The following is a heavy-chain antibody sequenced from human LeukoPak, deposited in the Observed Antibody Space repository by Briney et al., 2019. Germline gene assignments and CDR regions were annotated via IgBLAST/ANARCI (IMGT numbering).Heavy chain of an antibody. D-gene: IGHD6-19*01. J-gene: IGHJ4*02. CDR2: IKQDGSDK. CDR1: GFIFSSYW. V-gene: IGHV3-7*01. CDR3: AREDTYASGWSPFDY. Sequence: GGSLRLSCAASGFIFSSYWMTWVRQAPGRGLEWVANIKQDGSDKHYVDSVKGRFAISRDNAKNSLYLQMNSLRAEDTAVYYCAREDTYASGWSPFDYWGQGTLVTVSS.